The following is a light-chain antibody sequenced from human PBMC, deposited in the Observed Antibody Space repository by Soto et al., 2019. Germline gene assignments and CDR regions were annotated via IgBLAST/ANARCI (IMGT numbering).Light chain of an antibody. V-gene: IGLV2-14*01. Sequence: QSALTQPASVSGSPGQSITISCTGTSSDVGRYNYVSWYQQHPGEAPKVIIFEVTNRPSGVSDRFSGSKSGNTASLTISGLQAADEADYYCSSYTTTSTRVFGTGTKLTVL. J-gene: IGLJ1*01. CDR1: SSDVGRYNY. CDR2: EVT. CDR3: SSYTTTSTRV.